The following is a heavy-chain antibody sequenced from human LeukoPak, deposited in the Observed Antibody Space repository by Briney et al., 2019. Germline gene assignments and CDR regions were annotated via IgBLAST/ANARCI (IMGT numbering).Heavy chain of an antibody. D-gene: IGHD6-19*01. J-gene: IGHJ4*02. CDR1: GYFFLRHG. CDR3: ARDFLSGRSGFEY. CDR2: IIPIFHTT. Sequence: SVKVSCKTSGYFFLRHGISWVRQVPGQGLEWMGRIIPIFHTTKYAQKFQGRVTITADKSTNTSHMELISLRSEDTAVYYCARDFLSGRSGFEYWGQGTVVTVSS. V-gene: IGHV1-69*06.